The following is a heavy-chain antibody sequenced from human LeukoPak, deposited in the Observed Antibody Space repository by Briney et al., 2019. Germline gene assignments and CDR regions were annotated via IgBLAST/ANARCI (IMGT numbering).Heavy chain of an antibody. CDR3: ARRLSTMVRGVITYYFDY. D-gene: IGHD3-10*01. Sequence: GESLKISCKGSGYSFTNYWIGWVRQMPGKGLEWMGIIYPGDSDTRYSPSFQGQVTISADKSISTAYLQWSSLKASDTAMYYCARRLSTMVRGVITYYFDYWGQGTLVTVSS. V-gene: IGHV5-51*01. CDR1: GYSFTNYW. J-gene: IGHJ4*02. CDR2: IYPGDSDT.